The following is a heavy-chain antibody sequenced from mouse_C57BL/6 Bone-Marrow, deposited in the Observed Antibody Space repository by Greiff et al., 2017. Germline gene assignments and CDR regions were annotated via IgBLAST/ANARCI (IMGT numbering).Heavy chain of an antibody. CDR1: GFTFSDYG. CDR2: ISSGSSTI. J-gene: IGHJ4*01. CDR3: AKEYYYGMDY. V-gene: IGHV5-17*01. Sequence: EVKLLESGGGLVKPGGSLKLSCAASGFTFSDYGMHWVRQAPEKELEWVAYISSGSSTIYYADTVKGRFTISRDNAKNTLFLQMTSLRSEDTAMYYCAKEYYYGMDYWGQGTSVTVSS.